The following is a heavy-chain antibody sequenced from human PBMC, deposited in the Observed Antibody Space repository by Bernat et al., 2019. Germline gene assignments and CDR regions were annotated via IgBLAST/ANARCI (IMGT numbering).Heavy chain of an antibody. CDR2: ISGSGGST. CDR3: AKDRRCSSTSCYSGRGPEYFQH. J-gene: IGHJ1*01. V-gene: IGHV3-23*04. CDR1: GFTFSSYA. D-gene: IGHD2-2*01. Sequence: EVQLVESGGGLVQPGGSLRLSCAASGFTFSSYAMSWVRQAPGKGLEWVPAISGSGGSTYYADSVKCRFTMSRGNSKNTVYLQMNSLRAEDTAVYYCAKDRRCSSTSCYSGRGPEYFQHWGQGTLVTVSS.